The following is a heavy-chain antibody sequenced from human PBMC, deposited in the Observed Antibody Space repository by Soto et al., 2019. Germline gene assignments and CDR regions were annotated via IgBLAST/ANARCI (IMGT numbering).Heavy chain of an antibody. CDR2: ITSSSDTI. V-gene: IGHV3-48*04. D-gene: IGHD4-17*01. CDR1: GFTFSSFH. J-gene: IGHJ4*02. CDR3: ARGPSTVATWLDY. Sequence: GGSLRLSCAASGFTFSSFHMNWVRQAPGRGLEWVAYITSSSDTIYYSDSVKGRFTISRDNSKNTLYIQMGSLRAEDMAVYYCARGPSTVATWLDYWGQGTLVTVSS.